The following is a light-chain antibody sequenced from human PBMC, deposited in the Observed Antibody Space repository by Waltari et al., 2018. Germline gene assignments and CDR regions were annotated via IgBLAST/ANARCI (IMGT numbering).Light chain of an antibody. V-gene: IGLV6-57*04. CDR3: QSYYNNNQHLV. J-gene: IGLJ2*01. CDR2: EDN. Sequence: NFMLTQPHSVSESPGKTVTISCTRSSGSIASNHVQWYQQRPGSAPTIVIYEDNQRPSGVPDRFSGSIDSSSNSASLTISGLKTEDEANYYCQSYYNNNQHLVFGEGTKLTVL. CDR1: SGSIASNH.